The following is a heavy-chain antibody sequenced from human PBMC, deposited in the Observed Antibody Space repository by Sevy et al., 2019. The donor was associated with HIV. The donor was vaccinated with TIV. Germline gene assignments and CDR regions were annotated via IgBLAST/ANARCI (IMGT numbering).Heavy chain of an antibody. CDR2: ISSSSSTI. D-gene: IGHD3-22*01. V-gene: IGHV3-48*02. CDR1: GFTFSSYS. J-gene: IGHJ4*02. Sequence: GGSLRLSCAASGFTFSSYSMNWVRQAPGKGLEWVSYISSSSSTIYYADSVKGRFTISRDNAKNSLYLQMNSLRDEDTAVYYCARDGPPDYYYDSSRYLLGWGQGTLVTVSS. CDR3: ARDGPPDYYYDSSRYLLG.